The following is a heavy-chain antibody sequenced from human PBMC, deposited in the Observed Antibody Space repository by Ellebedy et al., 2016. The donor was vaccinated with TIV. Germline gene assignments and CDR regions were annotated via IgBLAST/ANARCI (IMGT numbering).Heavy chain of an antibody. J-gene: IGHJ4*02. CDR3: ARDPDYSNREYYFDY. V-gene: IGHV1-46*01. CDR2: INPSGGST. Sequence: AASVKVSCKASGYTFTSYYMHWARQAPGQGLEWMGIINPSGGSTSYEQKFQGRVTMTRDTSTITVYMELSSLRSEDTAVYYCARDPDYSNREYYFDYWGQGTLVTVSS. CDR1: GYTFTSYY. D-gene: IGHD4-11*01.